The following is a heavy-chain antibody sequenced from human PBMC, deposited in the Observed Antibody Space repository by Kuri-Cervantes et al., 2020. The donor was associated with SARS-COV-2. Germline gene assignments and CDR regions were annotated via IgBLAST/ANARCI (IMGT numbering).Heavy chain of an antibody. CDR1: GGSFSGYY. V-gene: IGHV4-34*01. CDR3: ARTYWSSSGWYNLFDP. CDR2: INHSGST. D-gene: IGHD6-19*01. Sequence: GSLRLSCAVYGGSFSGYYWSWIRQPPGKGLEWIGEINHSGSTNYNPSLKSRVTISLDTSKDHFSLKLHSVTAADTAVYYCARTYWSSSGWYNLFDPWGQGTLVTVSS. J-gene: IGHJ5*02.